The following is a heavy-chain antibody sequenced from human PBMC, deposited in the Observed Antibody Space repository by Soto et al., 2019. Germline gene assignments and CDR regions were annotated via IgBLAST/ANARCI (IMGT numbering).Heavy chain of an antibody. CDR3: AKSGGDWPGYCSGGSCYPYYYYGMDV. V-gene: IGHV3-23*01. D-gene: IGHD2-15*01. CDR1: GFTFSSYA. J-gene: IGHJ6*01. Sequence: EVQLLESGGGLVQPGGSLRLSCAASGFTFSSYAMSWVRQAPGKGLEWVSAISGSGGSTYYADSVKGRFTISRDNSKNTLYLQMNSLRAEDTAVYYCAKSGGDWPGYCSGGSCYPYYYYGMDVW. CDR2: ISGSGGST.